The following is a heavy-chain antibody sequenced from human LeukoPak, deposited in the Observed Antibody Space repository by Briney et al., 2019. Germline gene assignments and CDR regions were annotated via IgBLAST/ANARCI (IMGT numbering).Heavy chain of an antibody. V-gene: IGHV1-2*02. CDR3: ASSIVVVPAATRPKGYSYGT. CDR2: INPNNGDT. D-gene: IGHD2-2*01. Sequence: AASVKVSCKASGYTFTGYYIHWVRQAPGQGLEWMGWINPNNGDTNYAQKFQGRVTMTRDTSISTAYKELSRLRSDDTAVYYCASSIVVVPAATRPKGYSYGTWGQGTLVTVSS. CDR1: GYTFTGYY. J-gene: IGHJ5*02.